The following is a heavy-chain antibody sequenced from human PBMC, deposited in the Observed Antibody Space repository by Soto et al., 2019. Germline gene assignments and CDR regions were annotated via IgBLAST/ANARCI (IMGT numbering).Heavy chain of an antibody. CDR2: IYPADSDT. CDR3: ARPYYSGTAFDI. CDR1: GYTFTSYW. V-gene: IGHV5-51*01. J-gene: IGHJ3*02. Sequence: GDSLKISCKGSGYTFTSYWIGWVRQMPGKGLEWMGLIYPADSDTRYSPSFQGQVTISVDKSISTAYLQWSSLKASDTAMYYCARPYYSGTAFDIWGQGTMVTVSS. D-gene: IGHD2-15*01.